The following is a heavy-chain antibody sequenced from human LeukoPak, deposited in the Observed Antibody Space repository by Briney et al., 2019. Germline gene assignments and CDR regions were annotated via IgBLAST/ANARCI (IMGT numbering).Heavy chain of an antibody. V-gene: IGHV4-31*03. Sequence: SETLSLTCTVSGGSISSGGYYWSWIRQHPGKGLEWIGYIYYSGSTYYNPSLKSRVTISVDRSKNQFSLKLSSVTAADTAVYYCARAPEYYYDSGGYYLTNIYFDYWGQGTLVTVSS. J-gene: IGHJ4*02. CDR3: ARAPEYYYDSGGYYLTNIYFDY. D-gene: IGHD3-22*01. CDR1: GGSISSGGYY. CDR2: IYYSGST.